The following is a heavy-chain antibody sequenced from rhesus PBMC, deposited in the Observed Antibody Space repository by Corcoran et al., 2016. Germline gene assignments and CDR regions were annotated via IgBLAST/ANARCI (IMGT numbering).Heavy chain of an antibody. CDR1: GYTFTDYY. CDR3: ATRSNVYGSDAFDF. J-gene: IGHJ3*01. D-gene: IGHD1-44*02. V-gene: IGHV1-111*02. Sequence: EVQLVQSGAEVKKPGASVKISCKASGYTFTDYYLHWVRQAPGKGLEWMGRVDPEDGEAINAPKFPDRVTITADTSTDTAYMELSSLRSEDTAVYYCATRSNVYGSDAFDFWGQGLRVTVSS. CDR2: VDPEDGEA.